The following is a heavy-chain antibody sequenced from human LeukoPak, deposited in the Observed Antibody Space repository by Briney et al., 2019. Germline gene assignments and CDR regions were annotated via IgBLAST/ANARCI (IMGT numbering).Heavy chain of an antibody. Sequence: PGRSLRLSCAASGFTFSTYAMHWVRQAPGKGLEWVAVISYDGSSKYYADSVKGRFTISRDNSKNTLYLQMNSLRAEDTAVYYCAKGGPSYSSGWYVNYWGQGTLVTVSS. CDR1: GFTFSTYA. CDR2: ISYDGSSK. D-gene: IGHD6-19*01. CDR3: AKGGPSYSSGWYVNY. J-gene: IGHJ4*02. V-gene: IGHV3-30*04.